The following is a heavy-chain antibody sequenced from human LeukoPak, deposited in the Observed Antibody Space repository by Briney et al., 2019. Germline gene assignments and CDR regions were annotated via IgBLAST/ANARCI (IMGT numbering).Heavy chain of an antibody. J-gene: IGHJ4*02. V-gene: IGHV3-7*01. CDR1: GFTFSSYW. CDR3: VRDYLGY. Sequence: GGSLRLSCAGSGFTFSSYWMSWVRQAPGKGPEGVANIKQDGSEKNYVDSVKGRFTISRDNAKDSLYLQMNSLRAEDTAMYYCVRDYLGYWGQGTLVTVSS. D-gene: IGHD3-16*01. CDR2: IKQDGSEK.